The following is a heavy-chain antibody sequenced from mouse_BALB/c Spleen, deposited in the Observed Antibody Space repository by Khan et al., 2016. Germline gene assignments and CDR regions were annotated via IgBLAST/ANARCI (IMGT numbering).Heavy chain of an antibody. CDR1: GYSITRGYY. CDR3: SRLRRFYAIVY. J-gene: IGHJ4*01. V-gene: IGHV3-6*02. Sequence: EVQLLESGPGLVKPSQSLSLTCSVTGYSITRGYYWNWIRQFPGNNLEWMGYISYDGSNNYNPSIKNRISIARDTSKNQFFLKLNSVTTDNTATYCWSRLRRFYAIVYWGQGTSVTGS. D-gene: IGHD2-4*01. CDR2: ISYDGSN.